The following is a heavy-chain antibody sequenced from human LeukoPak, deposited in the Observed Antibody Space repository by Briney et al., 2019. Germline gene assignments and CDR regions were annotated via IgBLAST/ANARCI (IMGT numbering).Heavy chain of an antibody. CDR1: GFTFSSYA. D-gene: IGHD2/OR15-2a*01. V-gene: IGHV3-23*01. Sequence: QAGGSLRLSCAASGFTFSSYAINWVRQAPGKGLEWVSTVSATGGRTYYADSVKGRLTISRDNSKNTLYLQMNSLRAEDTAVYYCAKSPSNNFYYFDNWGQGILVTVSS. CDR2: VSATGGRT. J-gene: IGHJ4*02. CDR3: AKSPSNNFYYFDN.